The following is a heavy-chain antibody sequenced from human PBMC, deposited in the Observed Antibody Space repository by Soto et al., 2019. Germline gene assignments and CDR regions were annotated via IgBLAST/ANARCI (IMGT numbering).Heavy chain of an antibody. CDR2: IKQDGSEK. J-gene: IGHJ3*02. CDR1: GFTFSRYW. CDR3: ASGVGIGVAVGLMGRATYS. D-gene: IGHD6-19*01. V-gene: IGHV3-7*01. Sequence: PGGSLRLSCAASGFTFSRYWMSWVRQAPGKGLEWVANIKQDGSEKYYVDSVKGRFTISRDNAKNSLYLQMNSLRAEDTAVYYCASGVGIGVAVGLMGRATYSWGQGSMVTVS.